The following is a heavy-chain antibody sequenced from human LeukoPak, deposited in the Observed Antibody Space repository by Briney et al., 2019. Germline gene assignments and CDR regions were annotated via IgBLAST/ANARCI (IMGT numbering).Heavy chain of an antibody. D-gene: IGHD3-10*01. J-gene: IGHJ4*02. CDR2: INHSGST. CDR3: ARGPYYYGSGSYYRVRSYFDY. Sequence: PSETLSLTCAVYGGSFSGYYWSWIRQPPGKGLVWIGEINHSGSTNYSPSLKSRVTISVDTSKNQFSLKLSSVTAADTAVYYCARGPYYYGSGSYYRVRSYFDYWGQGTLVTVSS. V-gene: IGHV4-34*01. CDR1: GGSFSGYY.